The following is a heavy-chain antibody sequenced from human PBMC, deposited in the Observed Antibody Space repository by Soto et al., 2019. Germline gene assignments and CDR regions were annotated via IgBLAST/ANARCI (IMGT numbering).Heavy chain of an antibody. CDR3: ARGRYSSSSNWFDP. V-gene: IGHV4-31*03. J-gene: IGHJ5*02. Sequence: QVQLQESGPGLAKPSQTLSLTCTVSGGSISSGGYYWSWIRQHPGKGLEWIGYIYYSGSTYYNPSLKSRVTIPVDTSKNQFSLKLSSVTAADTAVYYCARGRYSSSSNWFDPWGQGTLVTVSS. CDR2: IYYSGST. CDR1: GGSISSGGYY. D-gene: IGHD6-6*01.